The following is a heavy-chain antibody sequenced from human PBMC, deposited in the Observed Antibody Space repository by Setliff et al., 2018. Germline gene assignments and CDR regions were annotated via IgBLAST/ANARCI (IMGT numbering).Heavy chain of an antibody. CDR2: IIPIFGTA. V-gene: IGHV1-69*13. CDR3: ARDNWIFGVELPHYYYMDV. Sequence: EASVKVSCKASGGTFSSYAISWVRQAPGQGLEWMGGIIPIFGTANYAQKFQGRVTITADESTSTAYMELSSLRSEDTAVYYCARDNWIFGVELPHYYYMDVWGKGTTVTVSS. J-gene: IGHJ6*03. CDR1: GGTFSSYA. D-gene: IGHD3-3*01.